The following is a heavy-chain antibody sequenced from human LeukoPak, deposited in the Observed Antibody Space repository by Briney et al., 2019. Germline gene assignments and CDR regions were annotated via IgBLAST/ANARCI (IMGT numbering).Heavy chain of an antibody. J-gene: IGHJ4*02. CDR1: GGSISSYY. CDR2: IYYSGST. CDR3: AREGILTGYYYFDY. V-gene: IGHV4-59*01. D-gene: IGHD3-9*01. Sequence: SETLSLTCTVSGGSISSYYWSWIRQPPGKGLEWIGYIYYSGSTNYNPSLKSRVTISVDTSKNQFSLKLSSVTAADTAVYYCAREGILTGYYYFDYWGQGTLVTVSS.